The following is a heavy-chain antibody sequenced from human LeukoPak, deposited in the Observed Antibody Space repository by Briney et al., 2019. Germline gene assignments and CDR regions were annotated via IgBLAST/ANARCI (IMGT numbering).Heavy chain of an antibody. CDR2: ISGSGGST. CDR3: ATSYDSSGYYNY. CDR1: GFTFSSYA. Sequence: GRSLRLSCAASGFTFSSYAMSWVRQAPGKGLEGVSAISGSGGSTYYADSVKGRFTISRDNSKNTRYLQMNSLRAEDTAVYYCATSYDSSGYYNYWGQGTLVTVSS. V-gene: IGHV3-23*01. J-gene: IGHJ4*02. D-gene: IGHD3-22*01.